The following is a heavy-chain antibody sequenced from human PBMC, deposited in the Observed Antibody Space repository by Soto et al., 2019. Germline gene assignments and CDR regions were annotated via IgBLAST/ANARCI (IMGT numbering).Heavy chain of an antibody. Sequence: LGGSLRLSCAASGFTFSSYAMSWVRQAPGKGLEWVSAISGSGGSTYYADSVKGRFTISRDNSKNTLYLQMNSLRAEDTAVYYCAKSRDPVVVTAMGRYYYYGMDVWGQGTTVTVS. V-gene: IGHV3-23*01. CDR1: GFTFSSYA. J-gene: IGHJ6*02. CDR2: ISGSGGST. CDR3: AKSRDPVVVTAMGRYYYYGMDV. D-gene: IGHD2-21*02.